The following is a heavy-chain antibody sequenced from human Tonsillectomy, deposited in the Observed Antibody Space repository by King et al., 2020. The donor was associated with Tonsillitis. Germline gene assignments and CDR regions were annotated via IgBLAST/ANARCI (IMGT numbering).Heavy chain of an antibody. CDR3: AREYYYGSGTHYSGLDY. V-gene: IGHV6-1*01. J-gene: IGHJ4*02. D-gene: IGHD3-10*01. CDR2: TYYRSKWYN. Sequence: VQLQQSGPGLVKPSQTLSLTCAISGDSVSSNIAAWNWIRQSPSRGLEWLGRTYYRSKWYNDYAVSVKSRITINPDTSKNQFSLQLNSVTPEDTAVYYCAREYYYGSGTHYSGLDYWGQGTLVTVSS. CDR1: GDSVSSNIAA.